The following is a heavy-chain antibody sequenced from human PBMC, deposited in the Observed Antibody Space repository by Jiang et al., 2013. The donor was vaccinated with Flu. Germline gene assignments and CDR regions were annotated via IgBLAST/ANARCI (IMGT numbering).Heavy chain of an antibody. D-gene: IGHD3-3*01. V-gene: IGHV3-23*01. CDR3: AKEADFWGGYSVYYFDQ. CDR2: ISGSGGST. CDR1: GFTFSSYA. Sequence: AASGFTFSSYAMSWVRQAPGKGLEWVSAISGSGGSTDYADSVKGRFTISRDNSKDTLYLQMNSLRAEDTAVYYCAKEADFWGGYSVYYFDQWGQGTLVTVSS. J-gene: IGHJ4*02.